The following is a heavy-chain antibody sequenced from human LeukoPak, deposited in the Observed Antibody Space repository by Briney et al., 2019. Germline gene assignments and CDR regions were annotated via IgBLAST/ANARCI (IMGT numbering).Heavy chain of an antibody. CDR3: ARGRDFDWLLPRYYFDY. Sequence: SETLSLTCAVYGGSFSGYYWSWIRQPPGKGLEWIGEINHSGSTNYNPSLKGRVTISVDTSKNQFSLKLSSVTAADTAVYYCARGRDFDWLLPRYYFDYWGQGTLVTVSS. CDR1: GGSFSGYY. V-gene: IGHV4-34*01. J-gene: IGHJ4*02. D-gene: IGHD3-9*01. CDR2: INHSGST.